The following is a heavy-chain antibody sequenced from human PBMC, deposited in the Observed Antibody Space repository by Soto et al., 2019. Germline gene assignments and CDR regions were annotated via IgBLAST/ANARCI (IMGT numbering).Heavy chain of an antibody. J-gene: IGHJ6*03. D-gene: IGHD2-2*01. Sequence: ASVKVSCKASGYTFTSYDINWVRQATGQGLEWMGWMNPNSGNTGYAQKFQGRVTMTRNTSISTAYMELSSLRSEDTAVYYCAREDIVVVPAAAQYYYYYMDVWGKGTTVTVS. CDR3: AREDIVVVPAAAQYYYYYMDV. CDR2: MNPNSGNT. CDR1: GYTFTSYD. V-gene: IGHV1-8*01.